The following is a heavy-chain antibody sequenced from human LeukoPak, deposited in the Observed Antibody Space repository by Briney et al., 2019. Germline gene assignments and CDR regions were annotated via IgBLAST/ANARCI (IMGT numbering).Heavy chain of an antibody. CDR1: GFTFSSYW. J-gene: IGHJ4*02. D-gene: IGHD1-26*01. CDR2: INSDGSNA. CDR3: AVGATYELDY. Sequence: GGSLRLSCAASGFTFSSYWMHWVRQAPGKGLVWVSRINSDGSNASYADSVKGRFTISRDNAKNTLYLQMNSLRAEDTAVYYCAVGATYELDYWGQGTLVTVSS. V-gene: IGHV3-74*01.